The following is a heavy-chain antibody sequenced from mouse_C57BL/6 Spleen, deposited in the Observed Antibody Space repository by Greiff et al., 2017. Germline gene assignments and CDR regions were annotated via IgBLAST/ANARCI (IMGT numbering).Heavy chain of an antibody. CDR1: GYTFTSYT. D-gene: IGHD5-2*01. V-gene: IGHV1-4*01. CDR3: AGEKEYPGYCDY. J-gene: IGHJ2*01. Sequence: VQRVESGAELARPGASVKMSCKASGYTFTSYTMHWVKQRPGQGLEWIGYINPSSGYTKYNQKFKDKATLTADKSSSTAYMQLSSLTSEDSSVYYLAGEKEYPGYCDYWGQGTTLTVSS. CDR2: INPSSGYT.